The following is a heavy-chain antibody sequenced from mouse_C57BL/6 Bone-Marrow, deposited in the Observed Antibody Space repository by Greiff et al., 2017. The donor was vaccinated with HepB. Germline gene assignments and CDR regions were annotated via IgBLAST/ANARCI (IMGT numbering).Heavy chain of an antibody. CDR3: ARHEVYYGSPLAY. J-gene: IGHJ3*01. V-gene: IGHV5-12*01. Sequence: EVKLMESGGGLVQPGGSLKLSCAASGFTFSDYYMYWVRQTPEKRLEWVAYISNGGGSTYYPDTVKGRFTISRDNAKNTLYLQMSRLKSEDTAMYYCARHEVYYGSPLAYWGQGTVVTVSA. CDR2: ISNGGGST. CDR1: GFTFSDYY. D-gene: IGHD1-1*01.